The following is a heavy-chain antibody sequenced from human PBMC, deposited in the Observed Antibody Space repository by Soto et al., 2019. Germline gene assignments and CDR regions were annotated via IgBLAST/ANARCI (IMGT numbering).Heavy chain of an antibody. CDR1: GYAFTGYY. D-gene: IGHD5-18*01. Sequence: ASVKVSCKSSGYAFTGYYIHWVRQAPGQGLEWMGWINPNSGDTNYAQKFQGRVTMTRDTSFSTAYMELSSLRSDDTADYYCATRYSYVNFWGQGTLVTVSS. V-gene: IGHV1-2*02. J-gene: IGHJ4*02. CDR3: ATRYSYVNF. CDR2: INPNSGDT.